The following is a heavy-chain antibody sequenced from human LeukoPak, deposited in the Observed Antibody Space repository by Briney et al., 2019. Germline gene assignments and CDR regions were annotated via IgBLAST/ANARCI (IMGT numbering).Heavy chain of an antibody. D-gene: IGHD2-2*01. CDR2: ISSSGSTI. CDR3: ARGLYCSSTCCQFHLELDAFDI. V-gene: IGHV3-11*04. J-gene: IGHJ3*02. Sequence: GGSLRLSCAASGFTFSDCYMSWIRQAPGKGLEWVSYISSSGSTIYYADSVKGRFTISRDNAKNSLYLQMNSLRAEDTAVYYCARGLYCSSTCCQFHLELDAFDIWGQGTMVTVSS. CDR1: GFTFSDCY.